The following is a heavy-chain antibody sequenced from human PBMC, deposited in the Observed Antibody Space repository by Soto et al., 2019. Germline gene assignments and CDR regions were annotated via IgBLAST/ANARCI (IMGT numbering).Heavy chain of an antibody. Sequence: QVQLVESGGGVVQPGRSLRLSCAASGFTFSSYGMHWVRQAPSKGLEWVAVIWYDGSNKYYADSVKGRFTISRDNSKNTLYLQMNSLRAEDTAVYYCARSEYSSSSAGYYYYYGMDVWGQGTTVTVSS. D-gene: IGHD6-6*01. CDR3: ARSEYSSSSAGYYYYYGMDV. CDR2: IWYDGSNK. CDR1: GFTFSSYG. J-gene: IGHJ6*02. V-gene: IGHV3-33*01.